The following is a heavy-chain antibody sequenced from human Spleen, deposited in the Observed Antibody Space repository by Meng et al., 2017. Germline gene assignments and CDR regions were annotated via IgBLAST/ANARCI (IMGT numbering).Heavy chain of an antibody. CDR3: ARTDRYSTTWSDY. CDR1: GYSISSGYY. J-gene: IGHJ4*02. D-gene: IGHD6-13*01. CDR2: FYHSGST. Sequence: GSLRLSCTVSGYSISSGYYWGWIRQPPGKGLEWIGSFYHSGSTYFNPSLKSRVTISVDTSKNQFSLKLTSVTAADTAVYYCARTDRYSTTWSDYWGQGTPVTVSS. V-gene: IGHV4-38-2*02.